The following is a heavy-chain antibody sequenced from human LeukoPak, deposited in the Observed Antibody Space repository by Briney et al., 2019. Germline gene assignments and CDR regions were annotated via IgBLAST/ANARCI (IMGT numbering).Heavy chain of an antibody. V-gene: IGHV4-38-2*01. CDR2: IYYSVST. Sequence: SETLSLTCAVSGYSISSDNYWVWIRQPPGKGLEWIGSIYYSVSTYYNPSLKSRVTISVDTSKNQVSLKLSSVTAADTAVYYCARHYNTREYIDYWGQGTLVTVSS. D-gene: IGHD3-10*01. J-gene: IGHJ4*02. CDR3: ARHYNTREYIDY. CDR1: GYSISSDNY.